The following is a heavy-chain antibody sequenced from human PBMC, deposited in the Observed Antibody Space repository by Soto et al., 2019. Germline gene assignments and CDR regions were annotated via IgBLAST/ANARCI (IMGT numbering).Heavy chain of an antibody. D-gene: IGHD3-22*01. CDR3: AGYYWGSSNTSGFDP. CDR1: GGSISSGGYY. J-gene: IGHJ5*02. CDR2: IYYSGST. V-gene: IGHV4-31*03. Sequence: QVQLQEAGPGLVKPSQTLSLTCTVSGGSISSGGYYWSWIRQHPGKGLEWIGYIYYSGSTYYNPSLKIRVHISVATSKNEFSLSLSSVTAADTAVYYCAGYYWGSSNTSGFDPWGQGTLVTVSS.